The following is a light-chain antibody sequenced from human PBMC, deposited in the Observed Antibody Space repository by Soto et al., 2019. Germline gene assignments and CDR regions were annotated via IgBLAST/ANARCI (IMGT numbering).Light chain of an antibody. CDR1: TSDVGLYNY. Sequence: QAVLTQPASVSGSPGQSITISCTGTTSDVGLYNYVSWYQQHPGKAPKLMISEVSNRPSGVSNRFSGSKSGNTASLTISGLQAEDEADYNCSSYTSSDTLVFGAGTKLT. CDR2: EVS. CDR3: SSYTSSDTLV. V-gene: IGLV2-14*01. J-gene: IGLJ2*01.